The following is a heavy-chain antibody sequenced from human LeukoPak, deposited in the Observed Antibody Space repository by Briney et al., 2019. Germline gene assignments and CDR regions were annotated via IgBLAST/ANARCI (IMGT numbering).Heavy chain of an antibody. Sequence: GGSLRLSCAASGFPFSNYAMSWVRQAPGKGLEGVSTISSGGGITYYADSVKGRFTISRDDSKNTLHLQLNSLRVEDTASYYCAKDYCSGGACYFFDYWGQGTLVTVSS. CDR3: AKDYCSGGACYFFDY. V-gene: IGHV3-23*01. CDR2: ISSGGGIT. D-gene: IGHD2-15*01. J-gene: IGHJ4*02. CDR1: GFPFSNYA.